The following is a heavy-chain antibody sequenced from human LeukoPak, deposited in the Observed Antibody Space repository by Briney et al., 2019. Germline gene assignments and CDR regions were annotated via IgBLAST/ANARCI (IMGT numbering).Heavy chain of an antibody. D-gene: IGHD3-10*02. V-gene: IGHV4-34*01. Sequence: SETLSLTCAVYGGSFSGYYWSWIRQPPGKGLEWIGEINHSGSTNYNPSLKSRVTISGDTSKNQFSLKLSSVTAADTAVYYCARVFKGFDYWGQGTLVTVSS. CDR2: INHSGST. CDR1: GGSFSGYY. CDR3: ARVFKGFDY. J-gene: IGHJ4*02.